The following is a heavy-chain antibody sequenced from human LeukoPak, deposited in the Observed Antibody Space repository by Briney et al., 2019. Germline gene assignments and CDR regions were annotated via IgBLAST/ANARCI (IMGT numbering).Heavy chain of an antibody. CDR2: IYHSGST. CDR3: ASLGYCSSTSCYTGPDY. D-gene: IGHD2-2*02. Sequence: SETLSLTCTVSGYSISSGYYWGWIRQPPGKGLEWIGSIYHSGSTYYNPSLKSRVTISVDTSKNQFSLKLSSVTAADTAVYYCASLGYCSSTSCYTGPDYWGQGTLVTVSS. V-gene: IGHV4-38-2*02. J-gene: IGHJ4*02. CDR1: GYSISSGYY.